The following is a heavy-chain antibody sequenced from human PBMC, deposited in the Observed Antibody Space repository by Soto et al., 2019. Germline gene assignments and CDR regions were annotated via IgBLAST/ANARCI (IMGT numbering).Heavy chain of an antibody. CDR2: ISSTSSDM. V-gene: IGHV3-21*01. CDR1: GFTFSTYT. J-gene: IGHJ5*02. CDR3: AREVRRGWFDP. Sequence: ESGGGLVKPGGSLRVSCAASGFTFSTYTMNWVRQAPGKGLEWVSSISSTSSDMSYADSVKGRFTISRDNAKNSLFLQMNSLRAEDTAVYYCAREVRRGWFDPWGQGTLVTVSS.